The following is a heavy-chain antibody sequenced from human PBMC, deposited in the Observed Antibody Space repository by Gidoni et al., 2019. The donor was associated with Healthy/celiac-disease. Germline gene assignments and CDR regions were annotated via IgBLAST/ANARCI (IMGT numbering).Heavy chain of an antibody. CDR2: ISAHNGST. Sequence: QLVQSGSEVKKPGAAVKVPCKASGYTSTSNGRSWVRQAPGQGLEGMGWISAHNGSTSYAQKLQGRVTMTTDTPTSTAYMELRSLRSDDTAVYYCARAGPSGDPTVAFDYWGQGTLVTVSS. J-gene: IGHJ4*02. CDR1: GYTSTSNG. D-gene: IGHD3-10*01. CDR3: ARAGPSGDPTVAFDY. V-gene: IGHV1-18*01.